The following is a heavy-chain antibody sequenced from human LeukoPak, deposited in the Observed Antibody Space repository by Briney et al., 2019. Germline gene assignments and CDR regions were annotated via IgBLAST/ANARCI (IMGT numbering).Heavy chain of an antibody. CDR3: ARDSGLMTTVVTDYSGAFDI. CDR2: ISAYNGNT. J-gene: IGHJ3*02. CDR1: GYTFTSYG. D-gene: IGHD4-23*01. Sequence: GASVKVSCKASGYTFTSYGISWVRQAPGQGLEWMGWISAYNGNTNYAQKLQGRVTMTTDTSTSTAYMELRSLRSDDTAVYYCARDSGLMTTVVTDYSGAFDIWGQGTMVTVSS. V-gene: IGHV1-18*01.